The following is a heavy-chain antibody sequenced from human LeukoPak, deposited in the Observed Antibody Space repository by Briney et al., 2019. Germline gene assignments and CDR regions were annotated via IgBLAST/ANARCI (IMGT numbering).Heavy chain of an antibody. D-gene: IGHD3-9*01. CDR2: IIPILGIA. CDR3: ARESQVDILTGYYMGYFDY. V-gene: IGHV1-69*04. Sequence: WASVKVSCKASGGTFSSYAISWVRQAPGQGLEWMGRIIPILGIANYAQKFQGRVTITADKSTSTAYMELSSLRSEDTAVYYCARESQVDILTGYYMGYFDYWGQGPLVTVSS. CDR1: GGTFSSYA. J-gene: IGHJ4*02.